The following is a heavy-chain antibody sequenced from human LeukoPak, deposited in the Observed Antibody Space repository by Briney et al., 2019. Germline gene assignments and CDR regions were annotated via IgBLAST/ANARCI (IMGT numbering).Heavy chain of an antibody. CDR2: IYSGGST. J-gene: IGHJ4*02. V-gene: IGHV3-66*01. CDR3: AKAGYSSSWYGPGRPDY. D-gene: IGHD6-13*01. CDR1: GFTVSSNY. Sequence: GGSLRLSCAASGFTVSSNYMSWVRQAPGKGLEWVSVIYSGGSTYYADSVKGRFTISRDNSKNTLYLQMNSLRAEDTAVYYCAKAGYSSSWYGPGRPDYWGQGTLVTVSS.